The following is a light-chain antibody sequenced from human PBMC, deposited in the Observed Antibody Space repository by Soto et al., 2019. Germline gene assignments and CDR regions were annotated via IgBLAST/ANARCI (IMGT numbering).Light chain of an antibody. J-gene: IGKJ1*01. CDR2: GAS. CDR1: QSVSSSY. CDR3: QQYGSSRT. Sequence: EIVLTQSPGTLSLSPRETATLSCRASQSVSSSYLTWYQQKPGQAPRLLIYGASGRATGIPDRFSGSGSGTDLTLTISRLEREDFAVYYCQQYGSSRTFGPGSKVEIK. V-gene: IGKV3-20*01.